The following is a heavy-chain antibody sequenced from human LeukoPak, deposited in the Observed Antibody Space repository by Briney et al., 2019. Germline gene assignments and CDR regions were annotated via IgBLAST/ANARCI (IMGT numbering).Heavy chain of an antibody. CDR1: GFTFDDYG. V-gene: IGHV3-20*03. CDR3: ARRDIAVVPAAIFGAFDI. D-gene: IGHD2-2*02. Sequence: GGSLRLSYAASGFTFDDYGMSWVRQAPGKGLEWVSGINWNGGSTGYADSVKGRFTISRDNAKNSLYLQMNSLRAEDTALYYCARRDIAVVPAAIFGAFDIWGQGTMVTVSS. CDR2: INWNGGST. J-gene: IGHJ3*02.